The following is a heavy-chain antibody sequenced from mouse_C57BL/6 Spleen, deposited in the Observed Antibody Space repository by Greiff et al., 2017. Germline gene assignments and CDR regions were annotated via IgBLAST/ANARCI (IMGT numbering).Heavy chain of an antibody. CDR1: GYAFSSYW. J-gene: IGHJ2*01. Sequence: QVQLQQSGAELVKPGASVKISCKASGYAFSSYWMNWVKQRPGKGLEWIGQIYPGDGDTNYNGKFKGKATLTADKSSSTAYMQLSSLTSEDSAVYFCARGGNLLWSFYFDYWGQGTTLTVSS. V-gene: IGHV1-80*01. CDR2: IYPGDGDT. CDR3: ARGGNLLWSFYFDY. D-gene: IGHD2-1*01.